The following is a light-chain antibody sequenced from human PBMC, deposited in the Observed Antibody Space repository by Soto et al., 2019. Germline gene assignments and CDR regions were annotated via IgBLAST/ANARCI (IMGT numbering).Light chain of an antibody. CDR1: QSVLYSSSNKNY. J-gene: IGKJ4*01. CDR2: WAS. CDR3: QQYYSIPLT. V-gene: IGKV4-1*01. Sequence: DVVMTQFPDSLAVSLGERATINCKSSQSVLYSSSNKNYLAWYQQKPGQPPKLLIYWASTRESGVPDRFSGSGSGTDFTLTIVSLQAEDVAVYYCQQYYSIPLTFGGGTKVEIK.